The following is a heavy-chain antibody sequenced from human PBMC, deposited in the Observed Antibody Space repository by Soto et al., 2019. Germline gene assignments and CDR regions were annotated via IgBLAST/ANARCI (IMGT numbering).Heavy chain of an antibody. Sequence: GGSLRLSCAASGFTFSSYAMSWVRQAPGKGLEWVSAISGSGGSTYYADSVKGRFTISRDNSKNTLYLQMNSLRAEDTAVYYCAKGRQKVPAASWFDPWGQGTLVTVSS. J-gene: IGHJ5*02. V-gene: IGHV3-23*01. CDR3: AKGRQKVPAASWFDP. CDR1: GFTFSSYA. D-gene: IGHD2-2*01. CDR2: ISGSGGST.